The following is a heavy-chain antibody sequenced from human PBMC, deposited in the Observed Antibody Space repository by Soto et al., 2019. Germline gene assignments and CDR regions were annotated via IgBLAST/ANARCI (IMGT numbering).Heavy chain of an antibody. CDR1: GGSISSYY. D-gene: IGHD5-12*01. V-gene: IGHV4-59*01. CDR3: ARGEEDVDIVATTRGYFDY. J-gene: IGHJ4*02. Sequence: SETLSLTSTVSGGSISSYYWSWIRQPPGKGLEWIGYIYYSGSTNYNPSLKSRVTISVDTSKNQFSLKLSSVTAADTAVYYCARGEEDVDIVATTRGYFDYWGQGTLVTVSS. CDR2: IYYSGST.